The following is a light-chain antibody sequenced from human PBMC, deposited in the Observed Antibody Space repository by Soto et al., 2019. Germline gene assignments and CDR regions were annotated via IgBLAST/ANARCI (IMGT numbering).Light chain of an antibody. CDR2: DAS. Sequence: DIQMTQSPSTLSASVGDRVTITCRASQSISSWLAWYQQKPGKAPKLLIYDASSLESGVPSRFSGSGSGTEFALSISSLQPDDFATYYCQQYNSYLLTFGGGTKVEIK. CDR3: QQYNSYLLT. CDR1: QSISSW. V-gene: IGKV1-5*01. J-gene: IGKJ4*01.